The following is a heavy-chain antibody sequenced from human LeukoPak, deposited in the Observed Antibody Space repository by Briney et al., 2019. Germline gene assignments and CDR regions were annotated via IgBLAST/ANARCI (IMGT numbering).Heavy chain of an antibody. CDR3: ARVASSGWDYYFDY. Sequence: SETLSLTCTVSGASIRSYYWSWIRQPPGKGLEWIGYIYYSGSTNYNPSLKSRVTISVDTSKNQFSLKLSSVTAADTAVYYCARVASSGWDYYFDYWGQGTLVTVSS. V-gene: IGHV4-59*01. CDR1: GASIRSYY. J-gene: IGHJ4*02. D-gene: IGHD6-19*01. CDR2: IYYSGST.